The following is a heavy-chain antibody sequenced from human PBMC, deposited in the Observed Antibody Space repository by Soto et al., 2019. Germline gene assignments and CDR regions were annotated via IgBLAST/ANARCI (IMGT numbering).Heavy chain of an antibody. CDR2: IIPIFGTA. D-gene: IGHD4-17*01. J-gene: IGHJ3*02. V-gene: IGHV1-69*13. Sequence: WASVKVSCKASGGTFSSYAISWVRQAPGQGLEWMGGIIPIFGTANYAQKFQGRVTITADESTSTAYMELSSLRSEDTAVYYCARNLWSDYGDYGSAAFDIWGQGTMVTVSS. CDR1: GGTFSSYA. CDR3: ARNLWSDYGDYGSAAFDI.